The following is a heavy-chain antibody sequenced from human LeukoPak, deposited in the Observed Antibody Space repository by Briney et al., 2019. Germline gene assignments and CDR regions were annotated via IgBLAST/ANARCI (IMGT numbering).Heavy chain of an antibody. V-gene: IGHV4-4*07. CDR2: IYSSGST. Sequence: SETLSLTCTVSGGSISSYYWSWIRQPAGKGLEWIGRIYSSGSTNHNPSLKSRVTMSVDTSKNQFSLKLSSVTAADTAVYYCARETLSWYYYGSGSAHLFDYWGQGTLVTVSS. J-gene: IGHJ4*02. CDR1: GGSISSYY. CDR3: ARETLSWYYYGSGSAHLFDY. D-gene: IGHD3-10*01.